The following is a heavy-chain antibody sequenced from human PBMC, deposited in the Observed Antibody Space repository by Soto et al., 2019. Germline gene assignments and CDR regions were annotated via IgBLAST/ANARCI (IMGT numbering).Heavy chain of an antibody. J-gene: IGHJ4*02. D-gene: IGHD3-3*01. Sequence: QVQLVESGGGVVQPGRSLRLSCAASGFTFSSYGMHWVRQAPGKGLEWVGVISYDGSHAQYVDSVKGRFALSRDNSRNTLYLQMNTLRAEDTAVYYCAKVLLAFRGPENLDYWGQGTLVTVSS. V-gene: IGHV3-30*18. CDR2: ISYDGSHA. CDR3: AKVLLAFRGPENLDY. CDR1: GFTFSSYG.